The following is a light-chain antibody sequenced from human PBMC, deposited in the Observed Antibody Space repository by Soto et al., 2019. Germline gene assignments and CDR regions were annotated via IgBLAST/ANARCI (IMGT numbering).Light chain of an antibody. Sequence: QSALSHPRSVSGSPGQSVTISCTGTSSDVGAYNHVSWYQQHPGKAPKLMIYDVTKGPSGVPDRFSGSKSGNTASLTISGLQAEDEAEYYCCSYAGNYVLFGGGTKLTVL. V-gene: IGLV2-11*01. CDR2: DVT. CDR3: CSYAGNYVL. CDR1: SSDVGAYNH. J-gene: IGLJ2*01.